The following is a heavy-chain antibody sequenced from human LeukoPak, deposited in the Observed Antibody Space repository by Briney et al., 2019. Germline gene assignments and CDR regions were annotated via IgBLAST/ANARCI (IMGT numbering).Heavy chain of an antibody. CDR2: ISSSGSTI. J-gene: IGHJ4*02. CDR1: GFTFSSYE. CDR3: ASVRWELRGDFDY. Sequence: GGSLRLSCAASGFTFSSYEMNWVRQAPGKGLEWVSYISSSGSTIYYADSVKGRFTISRDNAKNSLYLQMNSLRAEDTAVYYCASVRWELRGDFDYWGQGTLVTVSS. V-gene: IGHV3-48*03. D-gene: IGHD1-26*01.